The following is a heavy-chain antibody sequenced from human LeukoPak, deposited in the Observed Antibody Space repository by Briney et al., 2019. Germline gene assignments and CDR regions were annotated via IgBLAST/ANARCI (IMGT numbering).Heavy chain of an antibody. D-gene: IGHD3-9*01. V-gene: IGHV3-48*03. CDR1: GFTFSSYE. CDR3: ARVFSGTLTFDH. Sequence: HPGRSLRLSCAASGFTFSSYEMNWVRQAPGKGLEWVSYISSSGSTIYYADSVKGRFTISRDNAKNSLYLQMNSLRAEDTAVYYCARVFSGTLTFDHWGQGTLVAVSS. J-gene: IGHJ4*02. CDR2: ISSSGSTI.